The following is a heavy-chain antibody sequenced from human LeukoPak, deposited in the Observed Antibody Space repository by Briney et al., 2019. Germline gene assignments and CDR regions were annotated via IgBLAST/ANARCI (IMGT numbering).Heavy chain of an antibody. V-gene: IGHV3-53*01. CDR2: IYGGGNI. Sequence: GGSLRLSCAASGFTVSSNYMNWVRQAPGEGLEWVSVIYGGGNIHYADSVKGRFTISRDNSKNTLYLQMNSLRAEDTAVYYCARGPYYGSVDAFDIWGQGTMVTVSS. D-gene: IGHD1-26*01. J-gene: IGHJ3*02. CDR3: ARGPYYGSVDAFDI. CDR1: GFTVSSNY.